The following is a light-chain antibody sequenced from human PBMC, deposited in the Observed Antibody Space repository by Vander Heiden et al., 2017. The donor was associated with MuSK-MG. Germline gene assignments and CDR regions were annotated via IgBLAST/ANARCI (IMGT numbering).Light chain of an antibody. CDR3: QQYSNDPFT. J-gene: IGKJ2*01. Sequence: DIQMTQSPSSLSASVGDRDTITCRASQGIYNSLAWYQEKPGKAPKLLVYATSRLERGVPSRFSGSGSGTDYTLTIISLQPEDFAIYYCQQYSNDPFTFGQGTKLEIK. V-gene: IGKV1-NL1*01. CDR2: ATS. CDR1: QGIYNS.